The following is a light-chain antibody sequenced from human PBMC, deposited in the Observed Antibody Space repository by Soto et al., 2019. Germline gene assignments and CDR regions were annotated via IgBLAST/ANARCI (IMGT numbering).Light chain of an antibody. CDR2: GAS. Sequence: EIVLTQSPGTLSLSPGERATLSCRASQSVSSSYLAWYQQKPGQAPRLLIYGASSRATGIPDRFSGSGSGTDFTLTISRLEPEDFAVYYCQLYDSSPPSITFGQGTRLEIK. CDR3: QLYDSSPPSIT. J-gene: IGKJ5*01. CDR1: QSVSSSY. V-gene: IGKV3-20*01.